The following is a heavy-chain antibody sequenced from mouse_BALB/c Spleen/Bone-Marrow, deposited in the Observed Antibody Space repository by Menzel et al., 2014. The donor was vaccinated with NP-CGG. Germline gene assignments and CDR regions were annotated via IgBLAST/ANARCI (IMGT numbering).Heavy chain of an antibody. CDR1: GYTFTSYW. CDR2: IDPSDSYT. V-gene: IGHV1-69*02. D-gene: IGHD2-1*01. J-gene: IGHJ2*01. CDR3: ARGLYGNSGY. Sequence: VQLQQSGAELVQPGASVKLSCKASGYTFTSYWMHWVKQRPGQGLEWIGEIDPSDSYTNYNQKFKGKATLTVYKSSSTAYMQLSSLTSEDSAVYYCARGLYGNSGYWGQGTTLTVSS.